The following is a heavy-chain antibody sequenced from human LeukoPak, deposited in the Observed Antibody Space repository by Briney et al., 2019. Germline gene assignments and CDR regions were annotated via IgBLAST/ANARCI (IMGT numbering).Heavy chain of an antibody. V-gene: IGHV3-21*01. CDR3: ARDTDTSGYYHAFDI. CDR1: GFTFSSYN. J-gene: IGHJ3*02. CDR2: IISSSSYI. D-gene: IGHD3-22*01. Sequence: GGSLRLSCAASGFTFSSYNMNWVRQAPGKGLEWVSSIISSSSYIYYADSVKGRLTISRDNAKNSLCLQMNSLRAEDTAVYYCARDTDTSGYYHAFDIWGQGTMVTVSS.